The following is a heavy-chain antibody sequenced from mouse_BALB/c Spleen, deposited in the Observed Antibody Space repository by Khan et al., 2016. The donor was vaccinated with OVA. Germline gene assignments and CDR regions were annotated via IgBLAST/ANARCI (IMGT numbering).Heavy chain of an antibody. D-gene: IGHD2-14*01. V-gene: IGHV1-4*01. CDR2: INPRSG. Sequence: QIQLVQSGAELARPGASVKMSCKASGYTFTSHTMHWIKQRPGPGLEWIGYINPRSGYNQKLNDKATLTADISSSTAYMQLSSLTSEDSAVYYCARRTTEYALDYWGQGTSVTVSS. J-gene: IGHJ4*01. CDR3: ARRTTEYALDY. CDR1: GYTFTSHT.